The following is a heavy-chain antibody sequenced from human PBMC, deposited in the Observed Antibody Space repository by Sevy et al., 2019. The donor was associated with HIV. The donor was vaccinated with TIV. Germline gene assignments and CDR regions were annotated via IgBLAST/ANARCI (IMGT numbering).Heavy chain of an antibody. D-gene: IGHD6-6*01. CDR3: ARESIGSVGDFDY. Sequence: SETLSLTCSVSGDFINLYFWSWIRQPPGKGLEWIGYIYSSGSTNYNPSLKIRVTISLATSKDQFSLKLSSVTAADTAVYYCARESIGSVGDFDYWGQGTLVTVSS. V-gene: IGHV4-59*01. CDR2: IYSSGST. J-gene: IGHJ4*02. CDR1: GDFINLYF.